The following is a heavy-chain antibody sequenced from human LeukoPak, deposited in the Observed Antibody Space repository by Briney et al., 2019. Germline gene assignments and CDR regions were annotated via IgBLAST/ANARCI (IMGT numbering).Heavy chain of an antibody. CDR3: ARDPPRSQNLRYFDL. V-gene: IGHV3-21*01. CDR2: ISSSSYI. J-gene: IGHJ2*01. D-gene: IGHD1-14*01. Sequence: GGSLRLSCAGSGFTFRNYGMHWVRQAPGKGLEWVSSISSSSYIYYADSVRGRFTISRDNAKNSLYLQMNSLRAEDTAVYYCARDPPRSQNLRYFDLWGRGTLVTVSS. CDR1: GFTFRNYG.